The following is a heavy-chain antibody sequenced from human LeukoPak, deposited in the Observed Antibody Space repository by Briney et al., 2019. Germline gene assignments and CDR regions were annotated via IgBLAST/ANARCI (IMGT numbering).Heavy chain of an antibody. CDR3: ARDVGYSSSTSCYAYLKTLNYFDY. Sequence: ASVKVSCKASRYTFTSYDINWVRQATGQGLEWMGWINPNSGGTNYAQKFQGRVTMTRDTSISTAYMDLSRLRSDDTAVYFCARDVGYSSSTSCYAYLKTLNYFDYWGQGTLVTVSS. CDR1: RYTFTSYD. D-gene: IGHD2-2*03. V-gene: IGHV1-2*02. J-gene: IGHJ4*02. CDR2: INPNSGGT.